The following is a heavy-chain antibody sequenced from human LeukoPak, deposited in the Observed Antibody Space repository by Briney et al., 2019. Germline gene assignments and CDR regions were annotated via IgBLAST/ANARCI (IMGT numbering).Heavy chain of an antibody. Sequence: PGGSLRLSCAASGFSFSNYWMHWVRQAPGKGLVWASGIKSDGSRISYADSVKGRFTISRDNAKNTLYLQMNSLRAEDTAVYYCARDSSGTYWGQGTLVTVSS. CDR1: GFSFSNYW. V-gene: IGHV3-74*01. CDR2: IKSDGSRI. D-gene: IGHD6-19*01. J-gene: IGHJ4*02. CDR3: ARDSSGTY.